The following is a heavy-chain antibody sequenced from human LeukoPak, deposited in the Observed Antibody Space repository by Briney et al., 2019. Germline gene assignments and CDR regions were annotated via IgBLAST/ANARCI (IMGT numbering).Heavy chain of an antibody. CDR3: ARAYYGGPYFDY. J-gene: IGHJ4*02. CDR2: IYYSGST. D-gene: IGHD4-23*01. Sequence: KPSETLSLTCTVSGGSISSYYWSWIRQPPGKGLEWIGYIYYSGSTNYNPSLKSRVTISVDTSKNKFSLKLSSVTAADTAVYYCARAYYGGPYFDYWGQGTLVTVSS. V-gene: IGHV4-59*01. CDR1: GGSISSYY.